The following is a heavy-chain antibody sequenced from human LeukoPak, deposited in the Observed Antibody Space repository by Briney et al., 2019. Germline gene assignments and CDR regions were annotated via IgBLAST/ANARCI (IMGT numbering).Heavy chain of an antibody. CDR1: GGSVSSGSYY. CDR3: SGQVSYYYGMDV. Sequence: PSETLSLTCTVSGGSVSSGSYYWSWIRQPPGKGLEWIGYIYYSGSTNYYPSLKSRVTISVDTSKNQFSLKLSSVTAADTAVYYCSGQVSYYYGMDVWGKGTTVTVSS. CDR2: IYYSGST. J-gene: IGHJ6*04. V-gene: IGHV4-61*01.